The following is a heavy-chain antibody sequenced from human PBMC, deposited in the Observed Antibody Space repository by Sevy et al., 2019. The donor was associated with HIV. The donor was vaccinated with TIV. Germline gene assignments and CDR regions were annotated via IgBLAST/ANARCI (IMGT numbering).Heavy chain of an antibody. CDR3: AIGMVTPLFDAFDI. CDR2: ISSSGSTI. D-gene: IGHD4-4*01. Sequence: GGSLRLSCAASGFTFSDYYMSWIRQAPGKGLEWVSYISSSGSTIYYADSVKGRFTISRDNAKNSLYLQMNSLRAEDTAVYYCAIGMVTPLFDAFDIWGQGTMVTVSS. J-gene: IGHJ3*02. CDR1: GFTFSDYY. V-gene: IGHV3-11*01.